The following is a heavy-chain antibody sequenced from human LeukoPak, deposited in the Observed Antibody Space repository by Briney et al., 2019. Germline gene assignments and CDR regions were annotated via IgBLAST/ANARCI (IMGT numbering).Heavy chain of an antibody. CDR1: GGSISSSSYY. J-gene: IGHJ4*02. V-gene: IGHV4-39*07. CDR2: IYYSGST. CDR3: ARATIQEYYSDY. D-gene: IGHD1-26*01. Sequence: SETLSLTCTVSGGSISSSSYYWGWIRQPPGKGLEWIGSIYYSGSTYYNPSLKSRVTISVDTSKNQFSLKLSSVTAADTAVYYCARATIQEYYSDYWGQGTLVTVSS.